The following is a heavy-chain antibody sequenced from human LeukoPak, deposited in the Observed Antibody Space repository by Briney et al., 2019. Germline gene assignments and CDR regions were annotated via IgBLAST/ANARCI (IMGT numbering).Heavy chain of an antibody. Sequence: SETLSLTCTVSGGSISSSSYYWGWIRQPPGKGLEWIGSIYYSGSTNYNPSLKSRVTISVDTSKNQFSLKLSSVTAADTAVYYCARADYGDYMGGAFDIWGQGTMVTVSS. D-gene: IGHD4-17*01. V-gene: IGHV4-39*07. CDR2: IYYSGST. CDR3: ARADYGDYMGGAFDI. CDR1: GGSISSSSYY. J-gene: IGHJ3*02.